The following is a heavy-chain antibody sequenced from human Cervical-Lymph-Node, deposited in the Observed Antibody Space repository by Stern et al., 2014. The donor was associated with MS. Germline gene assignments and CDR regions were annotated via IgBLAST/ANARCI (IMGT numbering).Heavy chain of an antibody. D-gene: IGHD2-2*01. CDR2: VYYDGST. CDR3: ARSQDIVVVSAATVEGYYYFGMDV. Sequence: QLQLQESGPGLVKPSGTLSLTCTISGGSMKSRSYYWVWIRQPPGKGLEWIGGVYYDGSTYYNPSLTSRVTISDDKSKNQFSLQLSSATAADTAVYYCARSQDIVVVSAATVEGYYYFGMDVWGQGTTVTVSS. CDR1: GGSMKSRSYY. J-gene: IGHJ6*02. V-gene: IGHV4-39*01.